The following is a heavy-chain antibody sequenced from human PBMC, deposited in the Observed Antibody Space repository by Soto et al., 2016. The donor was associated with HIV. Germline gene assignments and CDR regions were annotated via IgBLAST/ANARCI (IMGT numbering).Heavy chain of an antibody. CDR3: ARPRSLGKSLPLPLYK. D-gene: IGHD3-16*01. Sequence: QLVESGGRLVWPGGSLRISCVISGFTFDDYGMSWVRQVPGKGLEWVSDINWNGEKTNLYRLCEGPDSPSPETTPRTPCICQMSGLRVEDTAVYYCARPRSLGKSLPLPLYKWGQGTLVTVSS. J-gene: IGHJ4*02. V-gene: IGHV3-20*04. CDR2: INWNGEKT. CDR1: GFTFDDYG.